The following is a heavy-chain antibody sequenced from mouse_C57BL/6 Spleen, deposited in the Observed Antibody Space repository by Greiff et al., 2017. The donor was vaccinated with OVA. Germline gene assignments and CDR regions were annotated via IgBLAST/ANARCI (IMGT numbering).Heavy chain of an antibody. CDR3: VRQRGYDTLAWFAY. J-gene: IGHJ3*01. CDR1: GFSFNTYA. CDR2: IRSKSNNYAT. D-gene: IGHD2-2*01. V-gene: IGHV10-1*01. Sequence: EVQLVESGGGLVQPTGSLKLSCAASGFSFNTYAMNWVRQAPGKGLEWVARIRSKSNNYATYYADSVKDRFTISRDDSESMLYLQMNNLKTEDTAMYYCVRQRGYDTLAWFAYWGQGTLVTVSA.